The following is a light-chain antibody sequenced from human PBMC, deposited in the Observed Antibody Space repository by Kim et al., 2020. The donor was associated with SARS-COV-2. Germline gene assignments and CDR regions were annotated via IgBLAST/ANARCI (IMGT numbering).Light chain of an antibody. V-gene: IGLV4-69*01. CDR2: LNSDGSH. CDR1: SGNSSSA. CDR3: QTWGTGIVV. Sequence: SVKLTGPLGSGNSSSAIAWDQQQPEKSPRYLMKLNSDGSHSKGDGIPDRSSGSSSGAERYLTISSLQSEDEADYYCQTWGTGIVVFGGGTQLTVL. J-gene: IGLJ2*01.